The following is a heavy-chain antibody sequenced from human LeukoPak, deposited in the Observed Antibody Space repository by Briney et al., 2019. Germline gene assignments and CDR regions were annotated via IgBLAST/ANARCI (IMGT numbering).Heavy chain of an antibody. CDR2: ISSSSSYT. CDR1: GFAFSHYS. Sequence: GGSLRLSCAASGFAFSHYSMNWVRQAPGKGLEWVSSISSSSSYTYYADSVKGRFTISRDNAKNSLYLQMNSLRAEDTAVYYCARDKDIFDYWGQGTLVTVSS. CDR3: ARDKDIFDY. V-gene: IGHV3-21*04. D-gene: IGHD2-15*01. J-gene: IGHJ4*02.